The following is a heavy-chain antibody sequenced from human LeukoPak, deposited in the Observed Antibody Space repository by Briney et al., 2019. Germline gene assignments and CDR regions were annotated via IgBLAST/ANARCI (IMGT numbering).Heavy chain of an antibody. CDR3: ARDLAPNYYDFWSGYQGYYYMDV. D-gene: IGHD3-3*01. CDR2: IYYSGST. Sequence: SDTQSLTCTVSGGSISSSSYYWGWIRQPPGKGLEWIGCIYYSGSTDYNPSLKSRVTISVDTYKNQFSLKLSSVTAADTAVYYCARDLAPNYYDFWSGYQGYYYMDVWGKGTTVTVSS. J-gene: IGHJ6*03. V-gene: IGHV4-39*07. CDR1: GGSISSSSYY.